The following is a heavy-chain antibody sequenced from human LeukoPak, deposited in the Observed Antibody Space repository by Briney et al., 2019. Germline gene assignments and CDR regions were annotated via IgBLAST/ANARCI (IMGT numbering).Heavy chain of an antibody. Sequence: GGSLRLSCEASGFPFSSHSMNWVRQAPGKRLEWVSYIGSSGSPTHYAESVKGRFTISRDNAKNSLYLQMNSLRAEDAAVYYCARVQRSSNWFDPWGQGTLVTVSS. D-gene: IGHD5-24*01. CDR3: ARVQRSSNWFDP. V-gene: IGHV3-48*01. J-gene: IGHJ5*02. CDR2: IGSSGSPT. CDR1: GFPFSSHS.